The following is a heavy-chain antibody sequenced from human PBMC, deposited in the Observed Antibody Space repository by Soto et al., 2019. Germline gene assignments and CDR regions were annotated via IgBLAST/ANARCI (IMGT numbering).Heavy chain of an antibody. CDR2: IIPIFGTA. V-gene: IGHV1-69*13. Sequence: EASVKVSCTASGGSFSSYAISWVRQAPGQGLEWMGGIIPIFGTANYAQEFQGRVTITADESTSTAYMELSSLRSEDTAVYYCASEGPTVVTLHYWGQGTLVTVSS. D-gene: IGHD4-17*01. CDR1: GGSFSSYA. J-gene: IGHJ4*02. CDR3: ASEGPTVVTLHY.